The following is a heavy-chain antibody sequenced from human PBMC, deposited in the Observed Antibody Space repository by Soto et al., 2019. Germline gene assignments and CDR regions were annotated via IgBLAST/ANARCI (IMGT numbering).Heavy chain of an antibody. J-gene: IGHJ4*02. D-gene: IGHD3-16*01. CDR1: GYNFAGYW. CDR3: ASGGVSTRTFDY. CDR2: IYPSDSDT. Sequence: RGESLKISCKGSGYNFAGYWIAWVRQMPGKGLELMGIIYPSDSDTRYRPSFQGQVTISADKSISSAYLQWSSLRASDTAMYYCASGGVSTRTFDYWGQGTPVTVSS. V-gene: IGHV5-51*01.